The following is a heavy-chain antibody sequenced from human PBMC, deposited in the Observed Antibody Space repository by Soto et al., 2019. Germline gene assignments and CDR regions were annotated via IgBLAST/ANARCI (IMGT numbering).Heavy chain of an antibody. CDR3: ARGLGYDSSGYYSDY. D-gene: IGHD3-22*01. J-gene: IGHJ4*02. V-gene: IGHV1-2*04. CDR2: INPNSGGT. CDR1: GYTFTGYY. Sequence: ASVKVSCKASGYTFTGYYMHWVRQAPGQGLEWMGWINPNSGGTNYAQKFQGWVTMTRDTSISTAYMELSRLRSDDTAVYYCARGLGYDSSGYYSDYWGQGTLVTVSS.